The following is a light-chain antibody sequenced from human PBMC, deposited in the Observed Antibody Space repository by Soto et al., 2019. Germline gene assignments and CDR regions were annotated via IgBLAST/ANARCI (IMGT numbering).Light chain of an antibody. CDR1: QDISNY. V-gene: IGKV1-9*01. Sequence: DIQLTQSPSFLSASVGDRVTITCRASQDISNYLAWYQQKPGKAPKFLIYGTSTLQSGVPSRFSGSGSGTEFTLTIRSLQPEDFATYYCQQVNSYPLTFGGGTKVEIK. CDR3: QQVNSYPLT. CDR2: GTS. J-gene: IGKJ4*01.